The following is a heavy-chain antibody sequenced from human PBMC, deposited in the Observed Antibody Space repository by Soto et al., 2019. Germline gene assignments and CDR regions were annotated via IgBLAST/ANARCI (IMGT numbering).Heavy chain of an antibody. V-gene: IGHV3-23*01. Sequence: EVQLLESGVGLVQPGGSLRLSCAASGFTFSSYAMSWVRQAPGKGLEWVSAISGSGGSTYYADSVKGRFTISRDNSKNTLYLQMHSLRAEDTAVYYCVKAALYYDILTGYYNPYFDYWGHGTLVTVSS. J-gene: IGHJ4*01. CDR1: GFTFSSYA. CDR2: ISGSGGST. D-gene: IGHD3-9*01. CDR3: VKAALYYDILTGYYNPYFDY.